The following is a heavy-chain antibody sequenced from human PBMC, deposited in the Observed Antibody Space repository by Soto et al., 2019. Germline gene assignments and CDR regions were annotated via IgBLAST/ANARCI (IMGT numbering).Heavy chain of an antibody. CDR3: AKDTYYHDSSGYYVFDY. D-gene: IGHD3-22*01. J-gene: IGHJ4*02. CDR2: ISYDGSNK. V-gene: IGHV3-30*18. CDR1: GFSFSSYG. Sequence: QVQLVESGGGVVQPGRSLRLSCAASGFSFSSYGMHWVRQTPGKGLEWVAGISYDGSNKYYVDSMKGRLTISRDNSKNXXDLQMNSLRAEDTAVYYCAKDTYYHDSSGYYVFDYWGQGTLVTVSS.